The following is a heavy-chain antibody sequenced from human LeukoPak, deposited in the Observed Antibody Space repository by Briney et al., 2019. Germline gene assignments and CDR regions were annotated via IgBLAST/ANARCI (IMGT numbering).Heavy chain of an antibody. CDR1: RVTFISYD. Sequence: SLRLSCVAARVTFISYDVHGVRHAPRRGLEWVEVISYDGSNKYYEDSAKSRFTISTDNTKNTQYLQMNSTRAEDTAVYYCAKDRGYCSSTSRYPGAFDIRGQGTMVTVSS. D-gene: IGHD2-2*01. J-gene: IGHJ3*02. CDR2: ISYDGSNK. CDR3: AKDRGYCSSTSRYPGAFDI. V-gene: IGHV3-30*18.